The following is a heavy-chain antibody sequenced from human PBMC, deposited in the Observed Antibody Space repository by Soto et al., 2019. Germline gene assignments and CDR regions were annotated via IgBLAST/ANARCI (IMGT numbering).Heavy chain of an antibody. CDR3: ARGGPPIDY. J-gene: IGHJ4*02. CDR1: GYTFSSNA. CDR2: INAGNGNT. V-gene: IGHV1-3*05. Sequence: QVQLVQSGAEEKKPGASVKVSCKTSGYTFSSNAMHRVRQAPGQRLEWMGWINAGNGNTKYSQKFQGRVTITRDTSASTAYMELSSLRSEDTAVYYCARGGPPIDYWGQGTLVTVSS. D-gene: IGHD3-10*01.